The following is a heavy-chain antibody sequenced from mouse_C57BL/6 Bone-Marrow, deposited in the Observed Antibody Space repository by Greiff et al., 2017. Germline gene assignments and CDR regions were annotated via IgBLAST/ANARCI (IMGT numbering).Heavy chain of an antibody. CDR2: ISNLACSI. CDR3: ARSGDGSSFYWYLGV. J-gene: IGHJ1*03. CDR1: GFTFSDYG. D-gene: IGHD1-1*01. Sequence: EVQLLESGGGLVQPGGSLKLSCAASGFTFSDYGMAWVRQAPRKGPEWVAFISNLACSIYYADTVTGRFTLSRENAKNTLYLERSSLRSEVTVMYYCARSGDGSSFYWYLGVWGTGTTVTVSS. V-gene: IGHV5-15*01.